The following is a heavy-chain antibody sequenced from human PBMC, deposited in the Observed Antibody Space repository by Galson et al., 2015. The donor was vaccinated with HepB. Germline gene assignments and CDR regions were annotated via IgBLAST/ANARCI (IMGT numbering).Heavy chain of an antibody. J-gene: IGHJ4*02. CDR2: ISGSGGST. CDR1: GFTFSSYA. D-gene: IGHD2-15*01. CDR3: AKNRGYCSGGSCYFDY. V-gene: IGHV3-23*01. Sequence: SLRLSCAASGFTFSSYAMSWVRQAQGKGLEWVSTISGSGGSTYYADSVKGRFTVSRDNSKNTLSLQMNSLRAEDTAIYYCAKNRGYCSGGSCYFDYWGQGTLVTVSS.